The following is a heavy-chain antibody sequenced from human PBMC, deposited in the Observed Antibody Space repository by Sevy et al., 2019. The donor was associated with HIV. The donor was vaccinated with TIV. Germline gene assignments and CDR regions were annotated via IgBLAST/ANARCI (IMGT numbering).Heavy chain of an antibody. D-gene: IGHD3-22*01. CDR1: GFTFSNYW. V-gene: IGHV3-74*01. Sequence: GGSLRLSCAASGFTFSNYWMHWDRQAPGKGLVWVSRINSDGSSTRYADFVKGRFTISRDNAKNTLYLQMNSLRAEDTALYYCARGGSYYYDSSGTDALDIWGQGTMVTVSS. CDR3: ARGGSYYYDSSGTDALDI. CDR2: INSDGSST. J-gene: IGHJ3*02.